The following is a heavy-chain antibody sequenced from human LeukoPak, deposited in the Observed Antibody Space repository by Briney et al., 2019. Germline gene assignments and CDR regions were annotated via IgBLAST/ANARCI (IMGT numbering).Heavy chain of an antibody. CDR3: ARDKVVGATHFDY. J-gene: IGHJ4*02. CDR1: GFTFSDYY. Sequence: GGSLRLSCAASGFTFSDYYMSWIRQAPGKGLEWVANIRQDGGAKYYVNSVEGRFTISRDNPKNSLYLQMNSLRAEDTAVYYCARDKVVGATHFDYWGQGTLVTVSS. CDR2: IRQDGGAK. D-gene: IGHD1-26*01. V-gene: IGHV3-7*03.